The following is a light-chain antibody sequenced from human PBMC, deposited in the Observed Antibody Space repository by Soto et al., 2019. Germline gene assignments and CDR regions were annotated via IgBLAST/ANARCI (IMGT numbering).Light chain of an antibody. CDR2: GVT. CDR1: SDNY. CDR3: SSYTNSRTLL. Sequence: QSALTQPASVSGSPGQSFTISCTGTSDNYVSWYQQHPGKVPKLMIYGVTNRPSGVSDRFSGSKSGNTASLTISGLQTEDEADYYCSSYTNSRTLLFGAGTKVTVL. V-gene: IGLV2-14*01. J-gene: IGLJ1*01.